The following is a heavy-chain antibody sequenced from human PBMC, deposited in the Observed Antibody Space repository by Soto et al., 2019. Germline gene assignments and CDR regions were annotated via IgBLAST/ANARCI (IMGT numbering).Heavy chain of an antibody. CDR2: IYHSGST. CDR3: ARKMYDRPCHFDY. Sequence: SQTLSLTCAVSGGSISSSNGWSCVRQPPGKGLEWIGEIYHSGSTNYNPSLKSRVTISVDKSKNQFSLKVSSVTAADTAVYYCARKMYDRPCHFDYWGQGTLVTVSS. D-gene: IGHD3-22*01. V-gene: IGHV4-4*02. CDR1: GGSISSSNG. J-gene: IGHJ4*02.